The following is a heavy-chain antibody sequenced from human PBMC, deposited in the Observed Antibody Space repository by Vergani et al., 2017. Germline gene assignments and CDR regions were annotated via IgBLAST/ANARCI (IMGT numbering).Heavy chain of an antibody. V-gene: IGHV3-9*01. J-gene: IGHJ4*02. CDR1: GFTFDDYA. D-gene: IGHD3-22*01. Sequence: EVQLVESGGGLVQPGRSLRLSCAASGFTFDDYAMHWVRQAPGKGLEWVSGISWNSGSTGYADSVKGRFTISRDNAKTTLYLQMNSLRAEDTAVYYCAKDGWDYYDSSGYYYFDYWGQGTLVTVSS. CDR2: ISWNSGST. CDR3: AKDGWDYYDSSGYYYFDY.